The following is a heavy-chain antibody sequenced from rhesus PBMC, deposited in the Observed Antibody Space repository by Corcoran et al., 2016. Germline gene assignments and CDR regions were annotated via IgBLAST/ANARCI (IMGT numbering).Heavy chain of an antibody. V-gene: IGHV4-122*02. Sequence: QLQLQESGPGLVKPSETLSLTCAVSGYSISSGYGWSWIRQPPEKVLEWIVYISYSESNSYNPSLKSRVTISKATSKNQFYLKLRSVTAADTAVYYCARGGTGVIIIFDYWGQGVLVTVSS. J-gene: IGHJ4*01. CDR1: GYSISSGYG. CDR3: ARGGTGVIIIFDY. D-gene: IGHD3-34*01. CDR2: ISYSESN.